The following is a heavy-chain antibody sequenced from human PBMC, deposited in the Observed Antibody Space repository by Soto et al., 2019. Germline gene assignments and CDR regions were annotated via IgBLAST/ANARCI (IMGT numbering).Heavy chain of an antibody. D-gene: IGHD2-8*01. CDR2: IDPGDSDT. CDR1: GYSFTIYC. V-gene: IGHV5-51*01. Sequence: HGESVKISGKGSGYSFTIYCIAWVRQMPWKGLEWVGIIDPGDSDTRYSPSFQGQVTISVDKSISTAYLQWSSLKASDTAMYFCARLNGVAFHYWGQGTLVTVSS. CDR3: ARLNGVAFHY. J-gene: IGHJ4*02.